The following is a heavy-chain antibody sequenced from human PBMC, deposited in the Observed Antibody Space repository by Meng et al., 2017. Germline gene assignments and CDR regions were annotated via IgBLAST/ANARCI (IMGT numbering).Heavy chain of an antibody. Sequence: QFQLVQSGAELKKPGASVKVSCKASGYTFTSYGISWVRQAPGQGLEWMGWISAYNGNTNYAQKLQGRVTMTTDTSTSTAYMELRSLRSDDTAVYYCARETYYDFWSGYGHFDYWGQGTLVTVSS. V-gene: IGHV1-18*01. D-gene: IGHD3-3*01. CDR1: GYTFTSYG. CDR3: ARETYYDFWSGYGHFDY. J-gene: IGHJ4*02. CDR2: ISAYNGNT.